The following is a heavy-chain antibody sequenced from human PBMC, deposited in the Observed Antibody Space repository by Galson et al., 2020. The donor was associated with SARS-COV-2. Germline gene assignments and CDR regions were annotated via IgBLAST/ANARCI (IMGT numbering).Heavy chain of an antibody. CDR2: ISSDGDTK. CDR3: ARDNNYYGSGRYKRNYYYGLDV. J-gene: IGHJ6*02. CDR1: EFTFSSYA. D-gene: IGHD3-10*01. Sequence: TGGSLRLSCVGSEFTFSSYAIAWVRQAPGKGLEWVAVISSDGDTKFYADSVRGRFTISRDNSKNTLYLQINSLRPEDTAVYYCARDNNYYGSGRYKRNYYYGLDVWGQGTTVTVSS. V-gene: IGHV3-30-3*01.